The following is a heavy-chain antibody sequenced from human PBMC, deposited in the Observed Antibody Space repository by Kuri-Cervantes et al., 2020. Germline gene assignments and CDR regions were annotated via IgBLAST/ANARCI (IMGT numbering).Heavy chain of an antibody. D-gene: IGHD2-2*01. J-gene: IGHJ4*02. CDR1: GYSISSGFY. V-gene: IGHV4-38-2*01. CDR2: IYGSGST. Sequence: ETLSLTCAVCGYSISSGFYWGWIRQPPGKGLEWIGSIYGSGSTSYNASLQSRITISVDTSKNQFSLKLNSVTAADTAVYYCVRVASNLVPAAAFDYWGQGTLVTVSS. CDR3: VRVASNLVPAAAFDY.